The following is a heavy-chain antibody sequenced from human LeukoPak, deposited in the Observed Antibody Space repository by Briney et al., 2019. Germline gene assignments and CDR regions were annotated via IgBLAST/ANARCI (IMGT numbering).Heavy chain of an antibody. J-gene: IGHJ4*02. V-gene: IGHV3-30*02. D-gene: IGHD1-26*01. CDR2: IRYDGSNS. Sequence: GGSLRLSCAASGFTFSSYGMHWVRRAPGKGLEWVAFIRYDGSNSYYADSVKGRLTISRDNSKNTLYLQMNSLRDEDTAVYYCAKDSGGGACAFDHWGQGTLVTVSS. CDR3: AKDSGGGACAFDH. CDR1: GFTFSSYG.